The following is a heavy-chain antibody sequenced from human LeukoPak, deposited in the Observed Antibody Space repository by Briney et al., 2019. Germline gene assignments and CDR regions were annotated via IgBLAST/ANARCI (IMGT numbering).Heavy chain of an antibody. CDR3: ARGPDTFDY. CDR2: IYYSGST. J-gene: IGHJ4*02. Sequence: NTSETLSLTCTVSGGSISSSSYYWSWIRQPPGKGLEWIGYIYYSGSTNYNPSLKSRVTISVDTSKNQFTLKLSSVTAADTAVYYCARGPDTFDYWGQGTLVTVSS. CDR1: GGSISSSSYY. V-gene: IGHV4-61*01. D-gene: IGHD5-18*01.